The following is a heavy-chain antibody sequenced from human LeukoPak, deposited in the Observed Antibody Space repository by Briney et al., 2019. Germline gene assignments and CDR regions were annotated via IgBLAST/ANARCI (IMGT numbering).Heavy chain of an antibody. CDR1: GGTFSNFA. CDR2: IIPIFGTA. V-gene: IGHV1-69*13. CDR3: AKRGYSYGEFDY. D-gene: IGHD5-18*01. Sequence: SVKVSCKASGGTFSNFAISWVRQAPGQGPEWMGGIIPIFGTANHAQKFQGRVMITADEPTRTVYMELSSLRFEDTAVYYCAKRGYSYGEFDYWGQGTLVTVSS. J-gene: IGHJ4*02.